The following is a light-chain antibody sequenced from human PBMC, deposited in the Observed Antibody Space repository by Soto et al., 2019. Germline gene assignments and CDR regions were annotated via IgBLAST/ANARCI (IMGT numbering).Light chain of an antibody. CDR3: NSYTTSSTLV. V-gene: IGLV2-14*03. Sequence: HSVLNQPASVSGSPGQSITISCTGTSSYVGTYKYVSWYQQHPGKAPKLMIYDVSNRPSGVSNRFSGSKSGNTASLTISGLQAEDEADYYCNSYTTSSTLVFGTGTKVTVL. J-gene: IGLJ1*01. CDR1: SSYVGTYKY. CDR2: DVS.